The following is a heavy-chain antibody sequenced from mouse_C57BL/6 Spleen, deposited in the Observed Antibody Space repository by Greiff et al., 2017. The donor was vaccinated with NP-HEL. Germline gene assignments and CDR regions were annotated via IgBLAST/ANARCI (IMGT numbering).Heavy chain of an antibody. CDR2: IYPGDGDT. J-gene: IGHJ2*01. CDR3: ARSPGNWDFDY. CDR1: GYAFSSYW. V-gene: IGHV1-80*01. Sequence: VKLVESGAELVKPGASVKISCKASGYAFSSYWMNWVKQRPGKGLEWIGQIYPGDGDTNYNGKFKGKATLTADKSSSTAYMQLSSLTSEDSAVYFCARSPGNWDFDYWGQGTTLTVSS. D-gene: IGHD4-1*01.